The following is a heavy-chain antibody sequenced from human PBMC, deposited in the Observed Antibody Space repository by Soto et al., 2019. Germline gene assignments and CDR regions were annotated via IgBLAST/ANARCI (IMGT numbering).Heavy chain of an antibody. V-gene: IGHV4-4*02. CDR2: IYHSGST. D-gene: IGHD6-13*01. CDR3: ARLIAAAGTAKGDY. J-gene: IGHJ4*02. CDR1: GGSISSSNW. Sequence: PSETLSLTCAVSGGSISSSNWWSWVRQPPGKGLEWIGEIYHSGSTNYNPSLKSRVTISVDKSKNQSSLKLSSVTAADTAVYYCARLIAAAGTAKGDYWGQGTLVTVSS.